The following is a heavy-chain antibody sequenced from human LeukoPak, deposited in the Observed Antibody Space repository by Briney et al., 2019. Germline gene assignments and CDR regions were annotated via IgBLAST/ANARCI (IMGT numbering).Heavy chain of an antibody. V-gene: IGHV3-23*01. CDR3: AKGGSDYDDHGYSFDY. CDR1: GFTFSSYV. CDR2: ISSSGGNT. Sequence: GGSLRLSCAASGFTFSSYVMSWVRQAPGKGLEWVSAISSSGGNTYYADSVKGRFTISRDNSKNTLYLQMNSPRAEDTAVYYCAKGGSDYDDHGYSFDYWGQGALVTVSS. D-gene: IGHD1-26*01. J-gene: IGHJ4*02.